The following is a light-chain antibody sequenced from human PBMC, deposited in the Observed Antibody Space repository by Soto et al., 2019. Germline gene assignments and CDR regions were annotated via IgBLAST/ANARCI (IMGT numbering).Light chain of an antibody. V-gene: IGKV1-27*01. CDR1: QGISNY. CDR2: AAS. J-gene: IGKJ1*01. CDR3: QTYDTAPAWA. Sequence: DIQMTQSPSSLSASVGDRVTIACRASQGISNYLAWFQQKPGKVPKLLIFAASALQSGVPSRFSGSGSGTDFPLTIGSLQPEDVATYYCQTYDTAPAWAFGQGTRVEIK.